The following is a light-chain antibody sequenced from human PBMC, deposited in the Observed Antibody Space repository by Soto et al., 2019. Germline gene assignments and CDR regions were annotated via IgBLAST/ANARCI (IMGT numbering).Light chain of an antibody. V-gene: IGKV1-5*01. Sequence: DIQMTQSPSALSASVGDRVTISCRASQSISRWVDWYQQKTGKAPKVLIYDASSLESGVPSRFSGSGSGTEFTLTISSLQPDDFAAYYCQQYSSYPLTFGGGTKVDIK. J-gene: IGKJ4*01. CDR3: QQYSSYPLT. CDR2: DAS. CDR1: QSISRW.